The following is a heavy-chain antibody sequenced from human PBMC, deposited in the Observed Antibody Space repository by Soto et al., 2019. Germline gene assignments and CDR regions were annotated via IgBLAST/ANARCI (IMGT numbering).Heavy chain of an antibody. Sequence: GGSLRLSCAASGFTFSHYGMEWVRQAPGKGLEWVAVISYDGSIKYYADSVKGRFTISRDNSKGTLSLQMNSLRAEDTAIYYCAKDDSEYSNYWSSFDYWGQGTLVTVSS. D-gene: IGHD4-4*01. V-gene: IGHV3-30*18. CDR2: ISYDGSIK. CDR1: GFTFSHYG. J-gene: IGHJ4*02. CDR3: AKDDSEYSNYWSSFDY.